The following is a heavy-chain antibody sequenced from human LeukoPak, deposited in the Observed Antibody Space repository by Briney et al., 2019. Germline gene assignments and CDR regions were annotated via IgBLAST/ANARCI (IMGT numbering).Heavy chain of an antibody. CDR3: ATSALDYYYDSSGW. J-gene: IGHJ4*02. CDR2: IIISSSYI. V-gene: IGHV3-21*01. Sequence: KAGGSLRLSCAASGVTFSSDSMNWVREAPGKGLEWGSSIIISSSYIYYADSVKGRFTISRDNAKNSLYLQMNSLRAEDTAVYYCATSALDYYYDSSGWWRQGTLVPVSS. D-gene: IGHD3-22*01. CDR1: GVTFSSDS.